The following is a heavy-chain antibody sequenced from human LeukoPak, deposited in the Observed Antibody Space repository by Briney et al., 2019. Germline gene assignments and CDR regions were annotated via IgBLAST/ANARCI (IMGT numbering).Heavy chain of an antibody. CDR1: GFSFSYYG. V-gene: IGHV3-30*02. J-gene: IGHJ4*02. D-gene: IGHD2-2*01. Sequence: GGSLRLSCAASGFSFSYYGMHWVRQAPGKGLEWVAFIQYDGSSIDYTDSVKGRFTISRDISKNSLYLQMDSLRVEDTAIYSCAKELSRIVPAAWAFWGQGALLSVSS. CDR3: AKELSRIVPAAWAF. CDR2: IQYDGSSI.